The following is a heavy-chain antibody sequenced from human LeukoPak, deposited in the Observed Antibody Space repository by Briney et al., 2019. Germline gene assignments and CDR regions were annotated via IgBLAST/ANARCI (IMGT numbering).Heavy chain of an antibody. CDR2: IIPIFGTA. J-gene: IGHJ4*02. CDR3: ARDRYCSGGSCYPVSGY. D-gene: IGHD2-15*01. V-gene: IGHV1-69*13. CDR1: GGIFSRNA. Sequence: SVKVSCKASGGIFSRNAISWVRQAPGQGLEWMGGIIPIFGTANYAQKFQGRVTITADESTSTAYMELSSLRSEDTAVYYCARDRYCSGGSCYPVSGYWGQGTLVTVSS.